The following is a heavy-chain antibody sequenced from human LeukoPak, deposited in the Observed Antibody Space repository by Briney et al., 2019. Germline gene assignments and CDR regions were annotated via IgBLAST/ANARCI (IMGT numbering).Heavy chain of an antibody. J-gene: IGHJ3*01. V-gene: IGHV3-74*01. CDR1: GLTLSSSW. CDR2: IHIDGTTT. Sequence: GGSLRLSCAASGLTLSSSWIHWVRHAPGKGLVWVSRIHIDGTTTRYADSVKGRFTISRDNAKNTLYLQMNSLRAEDTAVYYCARAGYSTSSLAFDLWGQGTMVTVSP. CDR3: ARAGYSTSSLAFDL. D-gene: IGHD6-6*01.